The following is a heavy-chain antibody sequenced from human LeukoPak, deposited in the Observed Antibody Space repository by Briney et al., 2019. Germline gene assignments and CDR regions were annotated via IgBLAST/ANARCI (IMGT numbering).Heavy chain of an antibody. D-gene: IGHD5/OR15-5a*01. CDR1: GFTFSSHW. J-gene: IGHJ3*01. CDR3: ARARGAASVSIWGLSAFDV. V-gene: IGHV3-21*01. Sequence: PGGSLRLSCAASGFTFSSHWMHWVRQAPGKGLEWVSSITGSRSYISYADSVKGRFTISRDNANNSLSLQMDSLRAEDTAVYYCARARGAASVSIWGLSAFDVWGHGAVVTVSS. CDR2: ITGSRSYI.